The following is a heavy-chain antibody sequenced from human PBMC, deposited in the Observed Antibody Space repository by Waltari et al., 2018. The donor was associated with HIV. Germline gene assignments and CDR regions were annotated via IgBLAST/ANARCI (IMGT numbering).Heavy chain of an antibody. D-gene: IGHD2-2*01. CDR2: IKHSGIT. V-gene: IGHV4-34*01. CDR1: GGSFSGYY. Sequence: QVQLQQWGAGLLKPSETLSPTCAVYGGSFSGYYWSWIRKPPGKGLEWIGEIKHSGITNYNPSLKSRVTISVDTSKNQFSLKLSSVTAADTAVYYCARTGVVPAAVDAFDIWGQGTMVTVSS. CDR3: ARTGVVPAAVDAFDI. J-gene: IGHJ3*02.